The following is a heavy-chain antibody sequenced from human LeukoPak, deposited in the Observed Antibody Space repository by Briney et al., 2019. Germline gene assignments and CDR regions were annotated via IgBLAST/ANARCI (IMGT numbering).Heavy chain of an antibody. Sequence: GASVKVSCKASGYTFTGYYMHWVRQAPGQGLEWMGWINPNSGGTNYAQKFQGWVTMTRDTSISTAYMELSRLRSDDTAVYYCARGNVVVPAATREYYYYGMDVWGQGTTVTVSS. CDR3: ARGNVVVPAATREYYYYGMDV. CDR1: GYTFTGYY. CDR2: INPNSGGT. D-gene: IGHD2-2*01. J-gene: IGHJ6*02. V-gene: IGHV1-2*04.